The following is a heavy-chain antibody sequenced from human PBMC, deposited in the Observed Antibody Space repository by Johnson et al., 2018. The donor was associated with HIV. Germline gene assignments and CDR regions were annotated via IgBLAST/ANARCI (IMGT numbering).Heavy chain of an antibody. V-gene: IGHV3-15*01. Sequence: VQLVESGGGVVQPGGSLRLSCAASGFTFTNYGMHWVRQAPGKGLEWVGRLKSRTDGETADYAAPVKGRFTISRDDSKNTLYLQMNSLKTEDTALYYCTTDVPGGPYYNAFDIWGQGTMVTVSS. J-gene: IGHJ3*02. CDR1: GFTFTNYG. CDR3: TTDVPGGPYYNAFDI. CDR2: LKSRTDGETA. D-gene: IGHD1-26*01.